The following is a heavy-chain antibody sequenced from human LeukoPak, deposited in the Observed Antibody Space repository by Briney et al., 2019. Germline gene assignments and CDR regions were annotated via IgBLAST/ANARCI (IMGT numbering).Heavy chain of an antibody. D-gene: IGHD3-22*01. CDR1: GYTFTSYG. CDR3: ASSLDPDYYDSSGYLIYFDY. Sequence: SVKVSCKASGYTFTSYGISWVRQAPGQGLEWMGGIIPMFGTVNYAQNFQGRVTITADESTSTAYMDLSSLRSEDTAVYYCASSLDPDYYDSSGYLIYFDYWGQGTLVTVSS. CDR2: IIPMFGTV. J-gene: IGHJ4*02. V-gene: IGHV1-69*13.